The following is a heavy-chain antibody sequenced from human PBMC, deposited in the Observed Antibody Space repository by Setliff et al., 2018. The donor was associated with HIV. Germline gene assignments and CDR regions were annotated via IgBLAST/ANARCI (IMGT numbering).Heavy chain of an antibody. CDR2: IKQDGSAK. V-gene: IGHV3-7*01. CDR3: VRRGGGYEDSSGYLWAHDY. J-gene: IGHJ4*02. CDR1: GFTFSNYW. D-gene: IGHD3-22*01. Sequence: PGGSLRLSCVASGFTFSNYWVSWVRQAPGKGLEWVANIKQDGSAKFYVDSVEGRFTISRDNAQNSLYLQMNSLRAEDTAVYYCVRRGGGYEDSSGYLWAHDYWGQGTLVTVSS.